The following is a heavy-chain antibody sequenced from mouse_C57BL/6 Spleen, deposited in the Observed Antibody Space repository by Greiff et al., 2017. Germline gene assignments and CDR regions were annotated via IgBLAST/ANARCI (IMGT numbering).Heavy chain of an antibody. CDR3: ARRDPYYCDY. CDR2: IYPGDGDT. CDR1: GYAFSSYW. Sequence: VMLVESGAELVKPGASVKISCKASGYAFSSYWMNWVKQRPGTGLEWIGKIYPGDGDTNYNGKFKGKATLTADKSSSTAYMQLSSLTSEDSAVYFCARRDPYYCDYWGQGTTLTVSS. V-gene: IGHV1-80*01. J-gene: IGHJ2*01.